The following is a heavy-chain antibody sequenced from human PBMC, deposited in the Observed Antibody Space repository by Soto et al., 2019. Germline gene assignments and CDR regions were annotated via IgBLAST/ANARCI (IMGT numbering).Heavy chain of an antibody. J-gene: IGHJ5*02. D-gene: IGHD6-6*01. CDR1: GFTFSSHA. V-gene: IGHV3-23*01. CDR2: ISGSGGST. Sequence: EVQLLESGGGLVQPGGSLRLSCAASGFTFSSHAISWVRQAPGKGLEWVSAISGSGGSTYYADSVKGRFTISRDNSKNTLYLQMTSLRAEDTAVYYCAKDRYSSSCCNWFDPWGQGTLVTVSS. CDR3: AKDRYSSSCCNWFDP.